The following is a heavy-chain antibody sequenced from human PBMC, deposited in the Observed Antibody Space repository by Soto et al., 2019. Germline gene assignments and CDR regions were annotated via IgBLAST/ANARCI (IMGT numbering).Heavy chain of an antibody. CDR3: AKEGGYSFGPGNYYGMDV. V-gene: IGHV3-23*01. J-gene: IGHJ6*02. Sequence: GGSLRLSCAASGFTFSNVAMSWVRQAPGKGLEWVSGIIGSGGSTYYADFVKGRFTISRDKSKATLYLQMNSLRGEDTAIYYCAKEGGYSFGPGNYYGMDVWGQGTTVTAP. D-gene: IGHD5-18*01. CDR2: IIGSGGST. CDR1: GFTFSNVA.